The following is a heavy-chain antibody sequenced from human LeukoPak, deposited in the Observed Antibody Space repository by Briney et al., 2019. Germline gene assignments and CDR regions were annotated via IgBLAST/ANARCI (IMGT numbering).Heavy chain of an antibody. CDR1: GYTFTSYA. Sequence: ASVKVSCKASGYTFTSYAMNWVRQAPGQGLEWMGWISAYKGNTNYAQKLQGRVTMTTDTSTSTAYMELRSLRSDDTAVYYCARTYYYDSSGYWRHYFDYWGQGTLVTVPS. CDR3: ARTYYYDSSGYWRHYFDY. D-gene: IGHD3-22*01. V-gene: IGHV1-18*01. CDR2: ISAYKGNT. J-gene: IGHJ4*02.